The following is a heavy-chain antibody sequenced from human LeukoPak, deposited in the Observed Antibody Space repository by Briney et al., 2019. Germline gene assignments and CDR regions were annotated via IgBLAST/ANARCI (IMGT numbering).Heavy chain of an antibody. J-gene: IGHJ6*03. CDR1: GFTVSSNY. Sequence: GGSLRLSCAASGFTVSSNYMSWVRQAPGKVLEWVANIKQDGSEKYYVDSVKGRFTISRDNAKNSLYLQMNSLRAEDTAVYYCARDATAAYYDFWSGYYFRGYYYYMDVWGKGTTVTVSS. CDR3: ARDATAAYYDFWSGYYFRGYYYYMDV. D-gene: IGHD3-3*01. V-gene: IGHV3-7*01. CDR2: IKQDGSEK.